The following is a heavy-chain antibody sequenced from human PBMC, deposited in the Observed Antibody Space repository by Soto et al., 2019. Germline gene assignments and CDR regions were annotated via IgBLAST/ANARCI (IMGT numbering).Heavy chain of an antibody. CDR3: ARGGYYDFWSGYHGFDY. Sequence: SETLSLTCTVSGGSISSYYWSWIRQPPGKGLEWIGYIYYSGSTNYNPSLKSRVTISVDTSKNQFSLKLSSVTAADTAVYYCARGGYYDFWSGYHGFDYWGQGTLVTVSS. D-gene: IGHD3-3*01. CDR1: GGSISSYY. J-gene: IGHJ4*02. CDR2: IYYSGST. V-gene: IGHV4-59*01.